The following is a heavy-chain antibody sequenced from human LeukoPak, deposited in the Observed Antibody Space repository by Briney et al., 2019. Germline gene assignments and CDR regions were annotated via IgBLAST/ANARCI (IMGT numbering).Heavy chain of an antibody. CDR1: GGSISSGGYY. Sequence: PSQTLSLTCTVSGGSISSGGYYWSWIRQHPGKGLEWIGEINHSGTITYKPSLKSRLTISADTSKNQFSLKLSSVTAADTAVYYCARYCSSENYCISYWGQGTLVTVSS. CDR2: INHSGTI. D-gene: IGHD3-10*01. CDR3: ARYCSSENYCISY. J-gene: IGHJ4*01. V-gene: IGHV4-31*03.